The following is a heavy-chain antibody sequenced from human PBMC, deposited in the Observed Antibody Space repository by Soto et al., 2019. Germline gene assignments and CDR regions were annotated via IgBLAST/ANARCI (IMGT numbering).Heavy chain of an antibody. Sequence: GESLKISCKGSGYSFTSYWISWVRQMPGKGLEWMGRIDPSDSYTNYSPSFQGHVTISADKSISTAYLQWSSLKASDTAMYYCARHSARDYYDSSGYYYYYGMDVWGQGTTVTVSS. CDR1: GYSFTSYW. CDR3: ARHSARDYYDSSGYYYYYGMDV. D-gene: IGHD3-22*01. V-gene: IGHV5-10-1*01. CDR2: IDPSDSYT. J-gene: IGHJ6*02.